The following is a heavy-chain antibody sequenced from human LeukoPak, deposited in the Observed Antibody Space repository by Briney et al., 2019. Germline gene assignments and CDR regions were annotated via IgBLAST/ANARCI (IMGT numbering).Heavy chain of an antibody. CDR1: GGTFSSYA. D-gene: IGHD2-2*01. Sequence: SVKVSCKASGGTFSSYAISWVRQAPGQGLEWMGGIIPIFGTANYAQKFQGRVTITADESTSTAYMELSSLRSEDTAVYYCARVVVPAAILGLDMASWRENYYNYMDVWGKGTTVTVSS. J-gene: IGHJ6*03. V-gene: IGHV1-69*13. CDR3: ARVVVPAAILGLDMASWRENYYNYMDV. CDR2: IIPIFGTA.